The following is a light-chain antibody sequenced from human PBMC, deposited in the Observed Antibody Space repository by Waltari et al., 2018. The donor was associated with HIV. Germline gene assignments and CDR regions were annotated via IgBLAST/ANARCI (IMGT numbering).Light chain of an antibody. J-gene: IGLJ3*02. CDR1: SSNIGSNY. V-gene: IGLV1-47*01. Sequence: QSVLTQPPSASGTPGQRVTISCSGRSSNIGSNYVYWYQQLQGTTPKLLTYRNTTRPAGVPDRFAGSMSGTAASLSISGLRSEDEADYYCAAWDDSLSGRVFGGGTKLTVL. CDR3: AAWDDSLSGRV. CDR2: RNT.